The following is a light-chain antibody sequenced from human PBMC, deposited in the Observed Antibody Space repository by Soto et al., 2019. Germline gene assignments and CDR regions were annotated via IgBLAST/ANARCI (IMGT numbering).Light chain of an antibody. CDR3: QQYYTTPRT. CDR2: WAS. CDR1: RSVLYNSNNKNY. V-gene: IGKV4-1*01. Sequence: DIVMTQSPDSVAVSVGETATINCKSSRSVLYNSNNKNYFAWFQQKPGQPPRLLLYWASTRESGVPDRFSGSGSGTDFTLTISSLQAEDVAVYYCQQYYTTPRTFGQGTKLEIK. J-gene: IGKJ2*01.